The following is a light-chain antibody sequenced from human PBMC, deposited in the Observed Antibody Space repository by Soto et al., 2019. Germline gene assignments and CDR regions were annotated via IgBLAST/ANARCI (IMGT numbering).Light chain of an antibody. CDR1: RSLVFRDGNTY. V-gene: IGKV2-30*01. Sequence: VLTQSQLSVSVTVGQPASISCRTSRSLVFRDGNTYLHWFQQRPGQSPRRLIENVSNRDSGVPDRFTGSGSGTDFTLEISRVEAEDVGMYYCMHSIDWPWTFGQGTKVDI. CDR3: MHSIDWPWT. J-gene: IGKJ1*01. CDR2: NVS.